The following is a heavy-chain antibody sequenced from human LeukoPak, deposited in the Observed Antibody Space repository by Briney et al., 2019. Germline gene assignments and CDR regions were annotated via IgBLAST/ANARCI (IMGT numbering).Heavy chain of an antibody. CDR1: GYTFTSYY. V-gene: IGHV1-46*01. D-gene: IGHD6-13*01. Sequence: GASVKVSCKASGYTFTSYYMHWVRQAPGQGLEWMGIINPSGGSTSYAQKFQGRVTMTRDTSISTAYMELSRLRSDDTAVYYCARPSNGYDYWGQGTLVTVSS. CDR3: ARPSNGYDY. J-gene: IGHJ4*02. CDR2: INPSGGST.